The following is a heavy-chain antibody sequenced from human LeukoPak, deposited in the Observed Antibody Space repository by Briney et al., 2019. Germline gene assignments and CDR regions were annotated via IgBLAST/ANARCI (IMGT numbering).Heavy chain of an antibody. CDR2: INHSGST. CDR1: GVSFSGYY. D-gene: IGHD4-23*01. CDR3: ARNHDYGGNFDY. V-gene: IGHV4-34*01. J-gene: IGHJ4*02. Sequence: SETLSLTCAVYGVSFSGYYWSWIRQPPGKGLEWIGEINHSGSTNYNPSLKSRVTISVDTSKNQFSLKLSSVTAADTAVYYCARNHDYGGNFDYWGQGTLVTVSS.